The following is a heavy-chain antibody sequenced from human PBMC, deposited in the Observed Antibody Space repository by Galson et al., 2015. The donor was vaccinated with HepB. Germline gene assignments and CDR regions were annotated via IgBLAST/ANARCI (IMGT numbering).Heavy chain of an antibody. D-gene: IGHD1-26*01. CDR2: LYSGGST. V-gene: IGHV3-53*01. CDR3: ARGWEAFDI. J-gene: IGHJ3*02. Sequence: SLRLSCAASGFTASSNYMSWVRQAPGKGLEWVSLLYSGGSTDYAVSVKGRFTISRDNSKNTLYLQMNSLRAADTAVYYCARGWEAFDIWGQGTMVTVSS. CDR1: GFTASSNY.